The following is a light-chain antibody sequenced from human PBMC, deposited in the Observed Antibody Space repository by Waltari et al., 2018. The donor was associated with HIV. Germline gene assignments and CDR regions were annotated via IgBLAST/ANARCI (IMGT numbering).Light chain of an antibody. V-gene: IGLV3-21*04. Sequence: SYVLTQPPSVSVAPGKTASNICEGNNIGGKRVHWYQQKPGQAPVLVIYDDSDRSSGIPERFSGSNSGNTATLTISRVEAGDEADYHCQVWDRFSDQAVFGGGTKLTVL. CDR1: NIGGKR. CDR3: QVWDRFSDQAV. CDR2: DDS. J-gene: IGLJ2*01.